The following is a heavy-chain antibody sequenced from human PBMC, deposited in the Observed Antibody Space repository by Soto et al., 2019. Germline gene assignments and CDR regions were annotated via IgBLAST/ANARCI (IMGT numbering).Heavy chain of an antibody. V-gene: IGHV3-53*02. CDR2: IYSGGST. CDR1: GFTVSSNY. CDR3: ARGLGYCSGGSCYSSLLRFDP. J-gene: IGHJ5*02. Sequence: EVQLVETGGGLIQPGGSLRLSCAASGFTVSSNYMSWVRQAPGKGLEWVSVIYSGGSTYYADSVKGRFTISRDNSKNTIYLQMNSLRAEDTAVYYCARGLGYCSGGSCYSSLLRFDPWGQGTLVTVAS. D-gene: IGHD2-15*01.